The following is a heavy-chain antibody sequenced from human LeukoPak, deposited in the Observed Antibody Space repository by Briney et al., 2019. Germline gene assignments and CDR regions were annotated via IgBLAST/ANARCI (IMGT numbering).Heavy chain of an antibody. CDR3: AKYRSSWNGDFDY. CDR2: ISGSGGST. V-gene: IGHV3-23*01. D-gene: IGHD6-13*01. J-gene: IGHJ4*02. CDR1: GFTFSCYA. Sequence: GDSLKISCAASGFTFSCYAMSWVRQAPGKGLEWVSAISGSGGSTYYADSVKGRFTISRDDSKNTLYLQMNSLRAEDTAVYYCAKYRSSWNGDFDYWGQGTLVTVSS.